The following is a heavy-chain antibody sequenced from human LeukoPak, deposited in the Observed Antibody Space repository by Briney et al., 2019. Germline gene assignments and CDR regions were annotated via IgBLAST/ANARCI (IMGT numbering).Heavy chain of an antibody. D-gene: IGHD3-16*01. CDR3: ARVGDGAFDI. CDR2: IYFTGNT. V-gene: IGHV4-59*01. CDR1: GDSISSYY. J-gene: IGHJ3*02. Sequence: PSETLSLTCTVSGDSISSYYWSWLRQPPGKGLEWIGYIYFTGNTNYNPSLKSRVTISVDTSENQFSLRLTSVTAADTAVYYCARVGDGAFDIWGQGTMVTVSS.